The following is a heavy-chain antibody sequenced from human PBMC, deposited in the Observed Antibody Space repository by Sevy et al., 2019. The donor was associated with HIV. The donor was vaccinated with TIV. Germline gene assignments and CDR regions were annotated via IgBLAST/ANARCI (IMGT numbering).Heavy chain of an antibody. CDR3: ARDRGGYSGYDYYYYGMDV. CDR1: GGSISSSNW. J-gene: IGHJ6*02. D-gene: IGHD5-12*01. V-gene: IGHV4-4*02. Sequence: SETLSLTCAVSGGSISSSNWWSWVRQPPGKGLEWIGEIYHSGSTNYNPSLKSRVTISVDKSKNQLSLKLSSVTAADTAVYYCARDRGGYSGYDYYYYGMDVWGQGTTVTVSS. CDR2: IYHSGST.